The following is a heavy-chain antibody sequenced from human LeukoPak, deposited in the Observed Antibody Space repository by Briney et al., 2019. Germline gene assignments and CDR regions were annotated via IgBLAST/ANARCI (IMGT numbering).Heavy chain of an antibody. Sequence: PSETLSLTCTVSGRCIISYYWTWIRQPAGKGLEWIGRIYPSGRTNYNPSLKSRVIMSVDTSKNQFSLKLSSVTAADTAVYYCAREVEAAGAYYFDYWGQGTLVTVSS. CDR1: GRCIISYY. V-gene: IGHV4-4*07. D-gene: IGHD6-13*01. CDR3: AREVEAAGAYYFDY. J-gene: IGHJ4*02. CDR2: IYPSGRT.